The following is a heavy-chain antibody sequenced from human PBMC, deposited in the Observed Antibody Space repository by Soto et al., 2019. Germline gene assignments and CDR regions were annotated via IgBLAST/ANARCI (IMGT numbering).Heavy chain of an antibody. V-gene: IGHV3-13*01. CDR1: GFTLSSYD. D-gene: IGHD1-1*01. Sequence: EVQLAESGGKLIQPGGSLRLSCEASGFTLSSYDMHWVRQSPGKGLEWVSGIGRAGDTYYADSVRGRFTTSRDNAKNSVYLQMNSLRAGDTAVYYCARLSTIWTYFDYWGQGSLVTVSS. CDR3: ARLSTIWTYFDY. J-gene: IGHJ4*02. CDR2: IGRAGDT.